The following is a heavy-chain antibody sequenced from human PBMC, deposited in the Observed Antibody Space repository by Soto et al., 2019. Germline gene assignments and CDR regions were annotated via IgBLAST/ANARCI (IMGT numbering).Heavy chain of an antibody. D-gene: IGHD2-21*01. Sequence: EVQLVESGGGLVQPGGSLRLSCAASGFTFSSHWLHWVRQAPGKGPVWVSRTDSDGTRTRYADSVKGRFTISRDNAKNQLYLQMNRPRAEDPALFFFGRGFLFESSSVDCWGQGTLVTVSS. CDR1: GFTFSSHW. J-gene: IGHJ4*02. CDR3: GRGFLFESSSVDC. CDR2: TDSDGTRT. V-gene: IGHV3-74*01.